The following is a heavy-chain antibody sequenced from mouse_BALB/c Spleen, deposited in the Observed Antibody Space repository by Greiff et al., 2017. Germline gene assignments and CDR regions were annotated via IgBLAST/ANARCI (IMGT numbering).Heavy chain of an antibody. Sequence: EVKLMESGGGLVQPGGSLKLSCAASGFTFSSYGMSWVRQTPDKRLELVATINSNGGSTYYPDSVKGRFTISRDNAKNTLYLQMSSLKSEDTAMYYCAREHGGNYYVFAYWGQGTLVTVSA. CDR1: GFTFSSYG. D-gene: IGHD2-1*01. CDR3: AREHGGNYYVFAY. J-gene: IGHJ3*01. CDR2: INSNGGST. V-gene: IGHV5-6-3*01.